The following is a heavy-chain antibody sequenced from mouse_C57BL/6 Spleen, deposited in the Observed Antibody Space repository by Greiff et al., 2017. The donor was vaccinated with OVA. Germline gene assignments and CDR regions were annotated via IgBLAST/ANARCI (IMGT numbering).Heavy chain of an antibody. J-gene: IGHJ1*03. V-gene: IGHV1-54*01. CDR2: INPGGGGT. CDR1: GYAFTNYL. CDR3: ARRPYYYGSTDWYFDV. D-gene: IGHD1-1*01. Sequence: VQRVESGAELVRPGTSVKVSCKASGYAFTNYLIEWVKQRPGQGLEWIGMINPGGGGTNYTEKFKGKATLTADKSSSTAYMQLSSLTSEDSAVYFCARRPYYYGSTDWYFDVWGTGTTVTVSS.